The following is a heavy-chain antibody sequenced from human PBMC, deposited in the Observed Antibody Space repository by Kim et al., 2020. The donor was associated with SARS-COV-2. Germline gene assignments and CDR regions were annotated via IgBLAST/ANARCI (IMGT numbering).Heavy chain of an antibody. CDR3: ARVGGGTAAGFDY. Sequence: YAPSLQSLVTHTVDRSKNQFSLDVSSLPAADTAVYYCARVGGGTAAGFDYWGQGTLVTVS. V-gene: IGHV4-30-2*01. J-gene: IGHJ4*02. D-gene: IGHD3-10*01.